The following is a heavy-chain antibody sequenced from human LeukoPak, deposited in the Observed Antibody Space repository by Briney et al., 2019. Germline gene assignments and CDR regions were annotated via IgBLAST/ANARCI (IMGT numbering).Heavy chain of an antibody. Sequence: GGSLRLSCAASGFTFSSYRMHWVRQAPGKGLVWVSHINIDGSHTNYADSVKGRFTISRDNAKNTLYLQMNSLRAEDTAVYYCARGSESSGYSPLDYWGQGTLVTVSS. V-gene: IGHV3-74*01. J-gene: IGHJ4*02. D-gene: IGHD3-22*01. CDR2: INIDGSHT. CDR3: ARGSESSGYSPLDY. CDR1: GFTFSSYR.